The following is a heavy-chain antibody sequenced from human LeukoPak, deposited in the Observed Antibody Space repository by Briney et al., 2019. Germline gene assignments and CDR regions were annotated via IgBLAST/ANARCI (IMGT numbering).Heavy chain of an antibody. D-gene: IGHD3-22*01. CDR2: MYLSGTT. Sequence: PSGTLSLTCTVSGDSINSLDLWSWVRQPPGKGLEWIGEMYLSGTTHSNPSVKSRVTISIDKSKSQFFLNLGSVTAADTAVYYCAGLVGRYSSGLYYYYFDYWGQGTLVTVSS. V-gene: IGHV4-4*02. CDR1: GDSINSLDL. J-gene: IGHJ4*02. CDR3: AGLVGRYSSGLYYYYFDY.